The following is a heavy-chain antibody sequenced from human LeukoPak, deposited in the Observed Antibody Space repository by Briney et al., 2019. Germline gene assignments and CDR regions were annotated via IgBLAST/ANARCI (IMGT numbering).Heavy chain of an antibody. D-gene: IGHD1-7*01. V-gene: IGHV3-7*01. CDR1: GFTFSNYW. Sequence: GGSLRHPCAVSGFTFSNYWMSWVRQAPGKGLEWVANINENGGEKYYVDSVEGRFTISRDNAKSSLYLQMNTLRAEDTAVYYCARDPDPGTTDYWGQGTLVTVSS. CDR2: INENGGEK. J-gene: IGHJ4*02. CDR3: ARDPDPGTTDY.